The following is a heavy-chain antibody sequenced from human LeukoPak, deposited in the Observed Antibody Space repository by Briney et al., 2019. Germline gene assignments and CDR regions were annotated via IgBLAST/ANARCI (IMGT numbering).Heavy chain of an antibody. CDR1: GFTFSNAW. J-gene: IGHJ4*02. Sequence: GGSLRLSCAASGFTFSNAWMSWVRQAPGKGLEWVGRIKSKTDGGTTDYAAPVKGRFTISRDDSKNTLYLQMNSLKTEDTAVYYCTTRGFTMIDTYFDYWGQGTLVTVSS. D-gene: IGHD3-22*01. V-gene: IGHV3-15*01. CDR2: IKSKTDGGTT. CDR3: TTRGFTMIDTYFDY.